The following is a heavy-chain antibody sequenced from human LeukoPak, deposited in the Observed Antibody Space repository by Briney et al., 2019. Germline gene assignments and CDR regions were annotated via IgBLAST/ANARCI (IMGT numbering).Heavy chain of an antibody. J-gene: IGHJ4*02. CDR3: ARDLNGGIDY. CDR1: GYSISSGYY. CDR2: IYHSGST. Sequence: SETLSLTCTVSGYSISSGYYWGWIRQPPGKGLEWIGSIYHSGSTYYNPSLKSRVTISVDTSRNQFSLKLSSVTAADTAVYYCARDLNGGIDYWGQGTLVTVSS. V-gene: IGHV4-38-2*02. D-gene: IGHD3-16*01.